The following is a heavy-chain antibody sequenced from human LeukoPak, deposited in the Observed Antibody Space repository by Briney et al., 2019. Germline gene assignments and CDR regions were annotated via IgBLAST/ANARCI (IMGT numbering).Heavy chain of an antibody. D-gene: IGHD3-16*01. J-gene: IGHJ3*02. V-gene: IGHV3-23*01. Sequence: GGSLRLSCAASGFSFSSYAMSRVRQGQGTGLEWVSGISSRGGTTDYADFVKGRFTMSRDNSKNTLYLQMHSLRAEDTAVYYCAKDLKGLYDYVRGSYAVDIWGQGTTVTVSS. CDR3: AKDLKGLYDYVRGSYAVDI. CDR2: ISSRGGTT. CDR1: GFSFSSYA.